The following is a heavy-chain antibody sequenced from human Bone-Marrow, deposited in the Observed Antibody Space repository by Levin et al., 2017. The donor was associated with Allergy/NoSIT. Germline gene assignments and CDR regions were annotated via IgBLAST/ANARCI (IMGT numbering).Heavy chain of an antibody. V-gene: IGHV4-39*07. CDR1: GGSITISY. Sequence: SETLSLTCSVSGGSITISYWGWIRQPPGKGLEWIGSIYSGGRTYYNPSLKSRVTISLDTSKTQVSLKLSSVTAADTAVYYCARGIEGSYYYPLDFWGQGTLVTVSS. CDR2: IYSGGRT. D-gene: IGHD3-22*01. J-gene: IGHJ4*02. CDR3: ARGIEGSYYYPLDF.